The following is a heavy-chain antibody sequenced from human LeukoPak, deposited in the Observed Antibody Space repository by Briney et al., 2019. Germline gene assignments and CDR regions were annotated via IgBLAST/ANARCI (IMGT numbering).Heavy chain of an antibody. D-gene: IGHD6-13*01. V-gene: IGHV3-23*01. CDR3: AKQLTAGGYYFDY. Sequence: PGGSLRLYCAASGFTFSSYAMSWVRQAPGEGLEWVSGISGGGETTYYADSVKGRFTISRDNSKNTLYLQMNSLRAEDTAVYYCAKQLTAGGYYFDYWGQGTLVTASS. J-gene: IGHJ4*02. CDR1: GFTFSSYA. CDR2: ISGGGETT.